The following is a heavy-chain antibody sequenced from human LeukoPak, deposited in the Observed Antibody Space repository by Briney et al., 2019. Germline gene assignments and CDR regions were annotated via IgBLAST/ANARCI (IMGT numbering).Heavy chain of an antibody. D-gene: IGHD2-15*01. CDR3: ARAGSWEEFDY. Sequence: SETLSLTSAVYGGSFSGYYWSWIRQPPGKGLEWIGEINHSGSTNYNPSLKSRVTISVDTSKNQFSLKLGSVTAADTAVYYCARAGSWEEFDYWGQGTLVTVSS. V-gene: IGHV4-34*01. CDR2: INHSGST. J-gene: IGHJ4*02. CDR1: GGSFSGYY.